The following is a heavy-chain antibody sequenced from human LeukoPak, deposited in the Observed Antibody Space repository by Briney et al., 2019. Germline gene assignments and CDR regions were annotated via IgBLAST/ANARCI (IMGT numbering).Heavy chain of an antibody. D-gene: IGHD4-17*01. V-gene: IGHV3-48*01. J-gene: IGHJ6*02. CDR2: ISSTTSTI. CDR1: GFTFTNYG. Sequence: PGGSLRLSCAASGFTFTNYGMNWVRQAPGRGLEWVSYISSTTSTIYFADSVKGRFTISRDNSKNTLYLQMNSLRAEDTAVYYCARNYGDYVDYYYYGMDVWGQGTTVTVSS. CDR3: ARNYGDYVDYYYYGMDV.